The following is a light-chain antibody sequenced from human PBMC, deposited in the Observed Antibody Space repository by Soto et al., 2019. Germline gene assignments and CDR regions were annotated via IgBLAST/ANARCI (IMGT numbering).Light chain of an antibody. V-gene: IGKV3-11*01. CDR2: QTS. CDR1: QYINTR. Sequence: IVVTQAPCTLSLSPVERATLSGSAIQYINTRLAWYQHRPGQAPRLLIYQTSIRAAGIPARFSASGTGTDFTLTISDVQPEDFAVYYCHQRQSWPRTFGQGTKVDIK. CDR3: HQRQSWPRT. J-gene: IGKJ1*01.